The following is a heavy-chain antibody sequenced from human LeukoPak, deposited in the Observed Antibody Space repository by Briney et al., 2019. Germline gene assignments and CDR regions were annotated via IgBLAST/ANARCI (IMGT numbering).Heavy chain of an antibody. CDR1: GGSISSSSAY. CDR2: IYYSGST. V-gene: IGHV4-61*05. CDR3: ARVELLGSSGWPFDY. J-gene: IGHJ4*02. Sequence: PSETLSLTCTVSGGSISSSSAYWGWIRQPPGKGLEWIGYIYYSGSTNYNPSLKSRVTISVDTSKNQFSLKLSSVTAADTAVYYCARVELLGSSGWPFDYWGQGTLVTVSS. D-gene: IGHD6-19*01.